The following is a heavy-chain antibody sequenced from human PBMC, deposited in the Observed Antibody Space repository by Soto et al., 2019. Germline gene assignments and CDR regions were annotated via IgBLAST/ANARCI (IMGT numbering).Heavy chain of an antibody. V-gene: IGHV1-18*01. CDR1: GYTFTNYG. CDR3: ARSAVPIVVVPAARSWFDP. Sequence: ASVKVSCKASGYTFTNYGITWVRQAPGQGLEWMGWISAYNGDTNYAQNLQGRVTLTTDTSTTTAYLELRSLRSDDTAVYYCARSAVPIVVVPAARSWFDPWGQGTLVTVSS. CDR2: ISAYNGDT. D-gene: IGHD2-2*01. J-gene: IGHJ5*02.